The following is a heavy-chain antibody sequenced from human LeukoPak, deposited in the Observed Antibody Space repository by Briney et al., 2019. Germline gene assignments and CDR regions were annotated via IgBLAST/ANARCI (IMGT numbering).Heavy chain of an antibody. V-gene: IGHV4-39*01. Sequence: SETLSLTCSVSGGSISSSAYYWGWIRQPPGKGLEWIGTIYYSGSTYYNPSLKSRVTISDDTSKNQFSLRLSSVAAADTAMYFCVRQAREGPLPRYFDYWGQGTLVTVPS. J-gene: IGHJ4*02. D-gene: IGHD1-26*01. CDR3: VRQAREGPLPRYFDY. CDR1: GGSISSSAYY. CDR2: IYYSGST.